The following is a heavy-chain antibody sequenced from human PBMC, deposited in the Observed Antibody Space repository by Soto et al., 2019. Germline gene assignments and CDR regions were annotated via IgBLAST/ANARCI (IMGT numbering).Heavy chain of an antibody. J-gene: IGHJ4*02. Sequence: ASVKVSCKASGYTFSSYAIHWVRQAPGQRLEWMGWINAGNGDTRYSQKLQGRFTITRDTSANTAYMDLRSLTSEDTAVYYCARGIWVATTASYYFDSWGQGTQVTVSS. CDR2: INAGNGDT. CDR1: GYTFSSYA. D-gene: IGHD5-12*01. CDR3: ARGIWVATTASYYFDS. V-gene: IGHV1-3*01.